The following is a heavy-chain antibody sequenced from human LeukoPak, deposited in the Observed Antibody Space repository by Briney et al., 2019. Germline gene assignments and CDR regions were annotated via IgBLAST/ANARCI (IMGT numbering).Heavy chain of an antibody. J-gene: IGHJ4*02. CDR2: ISGSGGST. CDR3: AKAGGRGSGSYWWSFDY. V-gene: IGHV3-23*01. CDR1: GFTFSGYA. Sequence: SGGSLRLSGVAPGFTFSGYAMSWVRQAPGKGLEGVSTISGSGGSTYYADSVKGRFTISRDTSKNAVYLQMNTLRAEDTAVYYCAKAGGRGSGSYWWSFDYWGQGTLVTVSS. D-gene: IGHD3-10*01.